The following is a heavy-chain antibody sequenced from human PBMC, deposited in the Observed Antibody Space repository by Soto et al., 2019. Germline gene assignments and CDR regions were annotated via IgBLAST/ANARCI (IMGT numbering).Heavy chain of an antibody. Sequence: GGSXRLSCAASGLTFSSYSMNWVRQAPGKGLEWVAVIWYDGSNKYYADSVKGRFTISRDNSKNTLYLQMNSLRAEDTAVYYCARGAYYDFWSGYYRDDAFDIWGQGTMVTVSS. CDR1: GLTFSSYS. D-gene: IGHD3-3*01. CDR3: ARGAYYDFWSGYYRDDAFDI. CDR2: IWYDGSNK. J-gene: IGHJ3*02. V-gene: IGHV3-33*08.